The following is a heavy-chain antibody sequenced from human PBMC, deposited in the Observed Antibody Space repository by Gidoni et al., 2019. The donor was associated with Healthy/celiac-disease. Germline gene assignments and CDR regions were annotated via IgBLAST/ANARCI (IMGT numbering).Heavy chain of an antibody. D-gene: IGHD3-22*01. Sequence: QVQLVQSGAEVKKPGSSVKVSCKASGGTFSSYATSWVRQAPGKGIEWMGGIIPIFGTANYAQKFQGRVTITADESTSTAYMELSSLRSEDTAVYYCAVGNYYDSSGHNYYYYGMDVWGQGTTVTVSS. CDR1: GGTFSSYA. J-gene: IGHJ6*02. CDR2: IIPIFGTA. V-gene: IGHV1-69*01. CDR3: AVGNYYDSSGHNYYYYGMDV.